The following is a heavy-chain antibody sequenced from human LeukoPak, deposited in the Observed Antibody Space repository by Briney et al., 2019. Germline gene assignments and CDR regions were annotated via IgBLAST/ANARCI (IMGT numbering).Heavy chain of an antibody. D-gene: IGHD2-15*01. V-gene: IGHV1-2*02. Sequence: ASVKVSCKASGYTFTGYYMHWVRQAPGQGLEWMGWINPNSGGTNYAQKFQGRVTMTRDTSISTAYMEPSRLRSDDTAVFYCTLGYCSGSSCFEKGFWFDPWGQGTLVTVSP. J-gene: IGHJ5*02. CDR1: GYTFTGYY. CDR2: INPNSGGT. CDR3: TLGYCSGSSCFEKGFWFDP.